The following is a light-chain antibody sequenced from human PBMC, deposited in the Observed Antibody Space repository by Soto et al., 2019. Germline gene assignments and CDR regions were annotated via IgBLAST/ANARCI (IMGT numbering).Light chain of an antibody. V-gene: IGKV3-20*01. CDR3: QQANIFPLT. CDR2: GAS. J-gene: IGKJ4*01. Sequence: EIVLTQSPGTLSLSPGERATLSCRASQSVSSSYLAWYQQKPGQAPRLLIYGASSRATGIPDRFSGSGSGTEFTLTISRLEPEDFATYYCQQANIFPLTFGGGTKVESK. CDR1: QSVSSSY.